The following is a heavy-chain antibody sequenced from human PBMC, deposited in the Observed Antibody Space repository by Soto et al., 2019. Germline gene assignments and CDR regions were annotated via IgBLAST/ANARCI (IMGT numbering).Heavy chain of an antibody. D-gene: IGHD4-17*01. CDR3: ARTTAVPNTRRSRYFFEY. CDR2: IYYTGTT. J-gene: IGHJ4*02. CDR1: GVSNSSSY. Sequence: SETLSLTCTFSGVSNSSSYWSWLRQYPGTGLEWVGYIYYTGTTCYNPSLKRRVTISLDTAKNQFSLNVNSLTAADTALYYCARTTAVPNTRRSRYFFEYGGQGTLVNVSS. V-gene: IGHV4-59*01.